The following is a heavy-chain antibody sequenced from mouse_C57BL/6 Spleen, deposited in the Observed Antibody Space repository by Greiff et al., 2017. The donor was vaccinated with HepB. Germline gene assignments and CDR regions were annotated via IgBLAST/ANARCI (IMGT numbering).Heavy chain of an antibody. D-gene: IGHD4-1*01. CDR3: ARSGRTGNYFDY. CDR1: GFTFTDYY. V-gene: IGHV7-3*01. CDR2: IRNKANGYTT. J-gene: IGHJ2*01. Sequence: EVKVVESGGGLVQPGGSLSLSCAASGFTFTDYYMSWVRQPPGKALEWLGFIRNKANGYTTEYSASVKGRFTISRDNSQSILYLQMNALRAEDSATYYCARSGRTGNYFDYWGQGTTLTVSS.